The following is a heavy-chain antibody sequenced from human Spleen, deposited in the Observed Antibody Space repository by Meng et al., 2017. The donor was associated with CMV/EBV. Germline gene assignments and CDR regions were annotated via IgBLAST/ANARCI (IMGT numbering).Heavy chain of an antibody. J-gene: IGHJ6*02. V-gene: IGHV4-59*01. D-gene: IGHD5-12*01. CDR1: GGSISSYY. CDR3: ARGGVAYYYYGMDV. Sequence: SETLSLTCTVSGGSISSYYWSWIRQPPGKGLEWFGYIYYSGSTNYNPSLKSRVTISVDTSKNQFSLKLSSVTAADTAVYYCARGGVAYYYYGMDVWGQGTTVTVSS. CDR2: IYYSGST.